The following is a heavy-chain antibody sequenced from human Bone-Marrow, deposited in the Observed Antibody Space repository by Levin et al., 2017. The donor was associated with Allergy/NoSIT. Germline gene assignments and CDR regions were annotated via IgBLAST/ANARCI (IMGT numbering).Heavy chain of an antibody. CDR3: SGLVGTTTLLDY. Sequence: GGSLRLSCAGSGFSFAEYTMIWFRQGPGKGLEWVGFMRSTTYGGTTEFAASVKGRFTISRDDANSIAYLQMKSLKSEDTAVYYCSGLVGTTTLLDYWGRGTLVTVSS. J-gene: IGHJ4*02. CDR1: GFSFAEYT. D-gene: IGHD1-26*01. CDR2: MRSTTYGGTT. V-gene: IGHV3-49*03.